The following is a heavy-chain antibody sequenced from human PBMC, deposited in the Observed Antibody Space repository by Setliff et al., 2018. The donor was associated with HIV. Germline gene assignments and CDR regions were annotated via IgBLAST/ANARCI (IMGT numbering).Heavy chain of an antibody. CDR1: GGSFNNYF. CDR3: ARQYGGNSPVSYWYFDL. J-gene: IGHJ2*01. CDR2: IYHGGSA. V-gene: IGHV4-34*01. Sequence: SETLSLTCAGYGGSFNNYFWIWIRQPPGKGLEWIGSIYHGGSAYYKPSLKSRVTISVDMSKNQFSLRLSSVTAADTAVYYCARQYGGNSPVSYWYFDLWGRGTLVTVSS. D-gene: IGHD2-21*02.